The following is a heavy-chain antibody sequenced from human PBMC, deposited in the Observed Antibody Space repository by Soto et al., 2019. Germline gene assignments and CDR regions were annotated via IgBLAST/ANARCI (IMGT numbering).Heavy chain of an antibody. V-gene: IGHV4-34*01. J-gene: IGHJ6*03. D-gene: IGHD3-10*01. CDR3: ARGRDGSGIQVYYYYMDV. CDR2: INHSGST. CDR1: GGSFSGYY. Sequence: PSETLSLTCAVYGGSFSGYYWSWIRQPPGKGLEWIGEINHSGSTNYNPSLKSRVTISVDTSKNQFSLKLSSVTAADTAVYYCARGRDGSGIQVYYYYMDVWGKGTTVNVSS.